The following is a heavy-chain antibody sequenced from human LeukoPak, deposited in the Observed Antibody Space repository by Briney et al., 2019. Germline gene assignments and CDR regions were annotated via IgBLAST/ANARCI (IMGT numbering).Heavy chain of an antibody. Sequence: ASVKVSCKASGYTFTGYYMHWVRQAPGQGLEWMGRINPNSGGTNYAQKFQGRVTMTRDTSISTAYMELSRLRSDDTAAYYCARGGDYYDSSGYNKWGQGTLVTVSS. D-gene: IGHD3-22*01. J-gene: IGHJ4*02. CDR2: INPNSGGT. CDR1: GYTFTGYY. CDR3: ARGGDYYDSSGYNK. V-gene: IGHV1-2*06.